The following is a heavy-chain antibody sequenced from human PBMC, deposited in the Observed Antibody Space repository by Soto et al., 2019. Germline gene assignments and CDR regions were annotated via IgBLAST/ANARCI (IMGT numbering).Heavy chain of an antibody. CDR3: TRAVVPLLEWAIDY. Sequence: GGSLRLSCTASGFTFGDYAMSWFRQAPGKGLEWVGFIRSKAYGGTTEYAASVKGRFTISRDDSKSIAYLQMNSLKTEDTAVYYCTRAVVPLLEWAIDYWGQGTLVTVSS. J-gene: IGHJ4*02. D-gene: IGHD3-3*01. CDR2: IRSKAYGGTT. V-gene: IGHV3-49*03. CDR1: GFTFGDYA.